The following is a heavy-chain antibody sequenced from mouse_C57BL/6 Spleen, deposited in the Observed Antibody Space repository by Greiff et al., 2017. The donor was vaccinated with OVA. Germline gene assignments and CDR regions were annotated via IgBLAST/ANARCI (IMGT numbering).Heavy chain of an antibody. CDR1: GFNIKDYY. J-gene: IGHJ4*01. CDR3: TVLGYYAMDD. D-gene: IGHD1-1*01. CDR2: IDPEDGDT. V-gene: IGHV14-1*01. Sequence: VQLQQSGAELVRPGASVKLSCTASGFNIKDYYMHWVKQRPEQGLEWIGRIDPEDGDTEYATKFKGKATLTADTSSNTDYLQLSSLTSEDTAVYYCTVLGYYAMDDWGQGTSVTVSS.